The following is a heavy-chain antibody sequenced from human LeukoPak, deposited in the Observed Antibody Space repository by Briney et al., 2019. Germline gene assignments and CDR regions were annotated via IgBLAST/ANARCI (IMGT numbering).Heavy chain of an antibody. V-gene: IGHV1-2*02. CDR3: ARAPMIVVVFPPRLDF. Sequence: ASVKVSCKTRGYTFTGYYMLWVRQAPGQGLEWMGWINPNTGGTNYAQKFQGRVTMTSDTSISTAYMELSSLKSDDTAMYYCARAPMIVVVFPPRLDFWGQGTLVTVSS. J-gene: IGHJ4*02. CDR1: GYTFTGYY. D-gene: IGHD3-22*01. CDR2: INPNTGGT.